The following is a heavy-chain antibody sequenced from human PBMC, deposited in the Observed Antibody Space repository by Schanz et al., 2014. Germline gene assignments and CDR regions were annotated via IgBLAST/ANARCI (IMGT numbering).Heavy chain of an antibody. CDR1: GYTFTSYA. CDR2: MNPKSGNT. V-gene: IGHV1-8*02. Sequence: QVQLVQSGSELKKPGASVKVSCKASGYTFTSYAMNWVRQAAGQGLEWMGWMNPKSGNTGYAQKFQGRVTMSRTTSISTAYMELSRLRPDDTAIYYCARGLNSLWSITDYWGQGTLVTVSS. CDR3: ARGLNSLWSITDY. D-gene: IGHD3-10*01. J-gene: IGHJ4*02.